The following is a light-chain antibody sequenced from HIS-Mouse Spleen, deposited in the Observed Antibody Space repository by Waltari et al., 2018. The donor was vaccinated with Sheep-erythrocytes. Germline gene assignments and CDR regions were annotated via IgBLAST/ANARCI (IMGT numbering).Light chain of an antibody. V-gene: IGLV2-14*03. J-gene: IGLJ3*02. CDR1: SSDVGGYNY. CDR2: DVS. CDR3: SSYTSSSTWV. Sequence: GSPGQSITISCTGTSSDVGGYNYVSWYQQHPGKAPKLMIYDVSNRPSGVSNRFSGSKYGNTASLTISGLQAEDEADYYCSSYTSSSTWVFGGGTKLTVL.